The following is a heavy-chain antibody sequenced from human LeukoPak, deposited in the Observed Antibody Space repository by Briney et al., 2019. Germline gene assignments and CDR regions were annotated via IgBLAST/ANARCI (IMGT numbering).Heavy chain of an antibody. Sequence: GGSLRLSCAASGFTFSSYDKNWVRQAPGKGLEWVAYISETRSTMYYADSVKGRFTIFRDNAKNSLYLQMNSLRAEDTAVYYCAREYIGSDYFDYWGQGTLVTVSS. V-gene: IGHV3-48*03. J-gene: IGHJ4*02. D-gene: IGHD5-12*01. CDR2: ISETRSTM. CDR1: GFTFSSYD. CDR3: AREYIGSDYFDY.